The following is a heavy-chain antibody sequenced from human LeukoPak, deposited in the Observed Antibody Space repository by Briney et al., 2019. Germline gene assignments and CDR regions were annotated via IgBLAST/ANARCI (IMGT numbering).Heavy chain of an antibody. CDR2: TYHSRST. CDR1: GYSITSGYY. D-gene: IGHD3-10*01. J-gene: IGHJ4*02. V-gene: IGHV4-38-2*02. Sequence: SETLSLTCGVSGYSITSGYYWVWIRPPPRKGLEWIGSTYHSRSTYYNPSLKNRVTKPVDTPKNQFSLKLSSVTAADTAVYYCARDLRGSGSYYKTLDYWGQGTLVTVSS. CDR3: ARDLRGSGSYYKTLDY.